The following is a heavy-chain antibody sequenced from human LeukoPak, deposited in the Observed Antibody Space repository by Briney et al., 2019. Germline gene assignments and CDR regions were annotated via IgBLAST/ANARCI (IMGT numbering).Heavy chain of an antibody. J-gene: IGHJ4*02. CDR2: ISYDGSNK. CDR1: GFTFSSYA. D-gene: IGHD3-3*01. CDR3: ARDRYDFWSGYLKGIGLFDY. V-gene: IGHV3-30-3*01. Sequence: GGSLRLSCAASGFTFSSYAMPWVRQAPGKGLEWVAVISYDGSNKYYADSVKGRFTISRDNSKNTLYLQMNSLRAEDTAVYYCARDRYDFWSGYLKGIGLFDYWGQGTLVTVSS.